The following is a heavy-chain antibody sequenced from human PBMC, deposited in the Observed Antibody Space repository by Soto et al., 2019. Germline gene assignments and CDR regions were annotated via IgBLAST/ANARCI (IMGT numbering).Heavy chain of an antibody. J-gene: IGHJ6*02. Sequence: SETLSLTCAVYGGSFSGYYWSWIRQPPGKGLEWIGEINHSGSTNYNPSLKSRVTISVDTSKNQFSLKLSSVTAADTAVYYCARARGLRSYSYGSTDYYYYGMDVWGQGTTVT. V-gene: IGHV4-34*01. CDR3: ARARGLRSYSYGSTDYYYYGMDV. D-gene: IGHD5-18*01. CDR1: GGSFSGYY. CDR2: INHSGST.